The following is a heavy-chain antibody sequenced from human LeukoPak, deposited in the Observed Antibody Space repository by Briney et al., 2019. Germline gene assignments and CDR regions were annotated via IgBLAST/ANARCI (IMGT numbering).Heavy chain of an antibody. D-gene: IGHD3-10*01. CDR1: GYTFTSYA. V-gene: IGHV1-3*01. Sequence: GASVKVSCKASGYTFTSYAMHWVRQAPGQRLEWMGWINAGNGNTKYSQKFQGRVTITRDTSASTAYMELSSLRSEDTAVYYRARDWLYGSGSYSHWGQGTLVTVSS. CDR3: ARDWLYGSGSYSH. CDR2: INAGNGNT. J-gene: IGHJ4*02.